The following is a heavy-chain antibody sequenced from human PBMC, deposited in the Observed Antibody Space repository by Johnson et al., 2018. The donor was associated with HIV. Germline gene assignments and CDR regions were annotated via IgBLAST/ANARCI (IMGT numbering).Heavy chain of an antibody. CDR1: RFTLSTYG. Sequence: VQLVESGGGVVQRGRSLRLSCAASRFTLSTYGLHWVRQPPGKELEWVSAIGTAGDTYYPDSVKGRFTISRDNAKNSLYLQMNSLRAEDTAVYYCARAEKDIWYYDILTGYPNAFDIWGQGTMVTVSS. J-gene: IGHJ3*02. CDR3: ARAEKDIWYYDILTGYPNAFDI. D-gene: IGHD3-9*01. V-gene: IGHV3-13*01. CDR2: IGTAGDT.